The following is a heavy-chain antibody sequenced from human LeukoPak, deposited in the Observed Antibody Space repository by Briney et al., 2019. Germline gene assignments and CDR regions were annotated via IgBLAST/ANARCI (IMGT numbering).Heavy chain of an antibody. J-gene: IGHJ6*02. D-gene: IGHD6-13*01. CDR2: IKQDGSEK. CDR1: GFTFTRYW. Sequence: PGGSLRLSCAASGFTFTRYWMTWVRQAPGKGLEWVANIKQDGSEKYYVDSVKGRFTISRDNAKNSLYLQMNSLRAEDTAVYYCARDHSSSWYGRNYYYYYGMDVWGQGTTVTVSS. V-gene: IGHV3-7*01. CDR3: ARDHSSSWYGRNYYYYYGMDV.